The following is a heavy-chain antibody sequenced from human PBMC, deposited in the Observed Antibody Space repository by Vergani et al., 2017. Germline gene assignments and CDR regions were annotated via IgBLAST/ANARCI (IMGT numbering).Heavy chain of an antibody. D-gene: IGHD3-22*01. J-gene: IGHJ4*02. Sequence: EVQLLESGGGLVQPGGSLRLSCAASGITFSSYAMSWVRQAPGKGLEWVSAISGSGGSTYYADSVKGRFTISRDNSKNTLYLQMNSLRAEDTAVYYCAKDQIVVVITTTFDYWGQGTLVTVSS. CDR2: ISGSGGST. V-gene: IGHV3-23*01. CDR1: GITFSSYA. CDR3: AKDQIVVVITTTFDY.